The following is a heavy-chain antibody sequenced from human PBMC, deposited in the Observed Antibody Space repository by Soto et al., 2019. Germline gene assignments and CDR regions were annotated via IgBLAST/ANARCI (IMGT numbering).Heavy chain of an antibody. CDR2: TYFRSKWYS. D-gene: IGHD5-12*01. J-gene: IGHJ5*02. Sequence: PSPTLSLPCAISGDSVSSNTASWNWIRQSPSRGLEWLGRTYFRSKWYSDYAVSVKSRIIINPDTSNNQFSLQLNAVTPEDTAVYFCAKGDNLGPKTGYAFDPWGQGIMVTVSS. V-gene: IGHV6-1*01. CDR1: GDSVSSNTAS. CDR3: AKGDNLGPKTGYAFDP.